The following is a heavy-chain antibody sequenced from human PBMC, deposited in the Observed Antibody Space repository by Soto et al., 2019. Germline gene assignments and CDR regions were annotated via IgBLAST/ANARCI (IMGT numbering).Heavy chain of an antibody. CDR1: GFTLNNAW. D-gene: IGHD6-13*01. V-gene: IGHV3-15*07. J-gene: IGHJ3*02. CDR3: TRHSRIAAAGRAFDI. CDR2: IKSKSDGGTK. Sequence: EVQLVESGGGLVKPGGSLRLSCAASGFTLNNAWMNWVRQAPGKGLEWVGRIKSKSDGGTKDYAAPVKGRFTISRDDSKNTVYLKRNSRKTGNTAVYYCTRHSRIAAAGRAFDIWGQGTMVTVSS.